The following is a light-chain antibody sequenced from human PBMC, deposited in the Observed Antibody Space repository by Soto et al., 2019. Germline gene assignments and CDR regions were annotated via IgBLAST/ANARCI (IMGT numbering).Light chain of an antibody. CDR2: AAS. V-gene: IGKV1-27*01. CDR1: HDIGNY. J-gene: IGKJ1*01. CDR3: QKYSGAPRT. Sequence: DIQVTQSPSPLSASVGDRLTITCRASHDIGNYLAWYQQRPGKVPKVLIYAASTLQSGVPSRFSGSGSGTHFTLTISSLQPEDVATYYCQKYSGAPRTFGHGTKVEIK.